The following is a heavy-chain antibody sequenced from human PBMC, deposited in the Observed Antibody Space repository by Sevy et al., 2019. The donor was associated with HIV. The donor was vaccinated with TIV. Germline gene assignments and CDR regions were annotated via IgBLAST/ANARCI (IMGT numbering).Heavy chain of an antibody. V-gene: IGHV3-23*01. CDR1: GFTISSYA. J-gene: IGHJ3*02. D-gene: IGHD3-10*01. CDR2: ISGSGGST. CDR3: AKYYYGSGSYYNEQPGQAGLFAFDI. Sequence: GGSLRLSCAASGFTISSYAMSWVRQAPGKGLEWVSAISGSGGSTYYADSVKGRFTISRDNSKNTLYLQMNSLRAEDTAVYYCAKYYYGSGSYYNEQPGQAGLFAFDIWGQGTMVTVSS.